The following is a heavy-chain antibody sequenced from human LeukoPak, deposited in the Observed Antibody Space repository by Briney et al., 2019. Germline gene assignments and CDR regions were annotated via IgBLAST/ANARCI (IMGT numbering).Heavy chain of an antibody. J-gene: IGHJ5*02. V-gene: IGHV1-8*01. CDR3: ARGKKRRSTDPNWFDP. CDR1: GYTFTSYD. D-gene: IGHD5-24*01. CDR2: MNPNSGNT. Sequence: ASVKVSCKASGYTFTSYDINWVRQATGQGLEWMGWMNPNSGNTGYEQKFQGRVTMTRNTSISTAYMELSSLRSEDTAVYYCARGKKRRSTDPNWFDPWGQGTLVTVSS.